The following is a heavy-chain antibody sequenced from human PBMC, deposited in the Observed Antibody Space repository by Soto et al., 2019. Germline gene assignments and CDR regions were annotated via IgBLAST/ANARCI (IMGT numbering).Heavy chain of an antibody. J-gene: IGHJ4*02. CDR1: GYTFTGYY. CDR2: INPNSGGT. CDR3: ARVHSGYDYSLDY. Sequence: GASVKVSCKASGYTFTGYYMHWVRQAPGQGLEWMGWINPNSGGTNYAQKFQGWVTMTRDTSISTAYMELSRLRSDDTAVYYCARVHSGYDYSLDYWGQGTLVTVSS. D-gene: IGHD5-12*01. V-gene: IGHV1-2*04.